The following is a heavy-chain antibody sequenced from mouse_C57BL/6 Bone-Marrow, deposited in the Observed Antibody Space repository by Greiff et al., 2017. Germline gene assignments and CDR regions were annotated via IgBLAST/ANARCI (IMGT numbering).Heavy chain of an antibody. J-gene: IGHJ2*01. CDR3: ARILGLDY. CDR2: IDPSDSYT. CDR1: GYTFTSFW. Sequence: VQLQQPGAELVRPGTSVKLSCKASGYTFTSFWMHWVKLRPGPGLEWIGVIDPSDSYTNYNQKFKGKATLTVDTSSSTAYMQLSSLTSEVSAVYYCARILGLDYWGQGTTLTVSS. V-gene: IGHV1-59*01. D-gene: IGHD4-1*01.